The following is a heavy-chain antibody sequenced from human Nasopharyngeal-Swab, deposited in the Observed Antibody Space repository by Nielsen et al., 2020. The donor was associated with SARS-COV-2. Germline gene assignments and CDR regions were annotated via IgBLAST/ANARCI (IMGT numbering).Heavy chain of an antibody. J-gene: IGHJ3*02. Sequence: GGSLRLSCAASGFTFSSYDMHWVRQVTVKGLEWVSSIGTEGDTHYPDSVKGRFTISRENAKSSLYLQMNIVRAEDTAVYYCAKSSRGGSSSAFDIWGQGTMVTVSS. CDR2: IGTEGDT. V-gene: IGHV3-13*01. CDR1: GFTFSSYD. CDR3: AKSSRGGSSSAFDI. D-gene: IGHD1-26*01.